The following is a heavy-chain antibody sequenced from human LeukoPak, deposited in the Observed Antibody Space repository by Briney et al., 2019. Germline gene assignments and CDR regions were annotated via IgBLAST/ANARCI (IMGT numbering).Heavy chain of an antibody. CDR1: GGSLTNYY. J-gene: IGHJ4*02. CDR2: IYYSGST. V-gene: IGHV4-59*01. D-gene: IGHD5-18*01. CDR3: ARGPGYSYGYPDY. Sequence: PSETLSLTCTVSGGSLTNYYWSWIRQPPGKGLDWIGHIYYSGSTNYNPSLKSRVTISVDTSKNQFSLKLSSVTAADTAVYYCARGPGYSYGYPDYWGQGTLVTVSS.